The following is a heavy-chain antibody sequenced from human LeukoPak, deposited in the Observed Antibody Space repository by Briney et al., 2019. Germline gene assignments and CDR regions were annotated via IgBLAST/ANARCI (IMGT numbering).Heavy chain of an antibody. V-gene: IGHV4-59*01. D-gene: IGHD6-19*01. CDR2: IYYSGST. CDR3: ARVFGYSSGWYRGNAFDI. J-gene: IGHJ3*02. Sequence: SETLSLTCTVSGDSLNGYYWGWIRQPPGKGLEWIGYIYYSGSTNYNPSLKSRVTISVDTSKNQFSLKLSSVTAADTAVYYCARVFGYSSGWYRGNAFDIWGQGTMVTVSS. CDR1: GDSLNGYY.